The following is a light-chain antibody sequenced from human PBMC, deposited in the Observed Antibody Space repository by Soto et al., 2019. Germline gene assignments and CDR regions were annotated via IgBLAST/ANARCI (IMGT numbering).Light chain of an antibody. Sequence: DIVMTQSPAILSVSLGERATLSCLASQGISDNSAWYQQRSGQAPRLLIYGASTRATGVPARFSGSGSGTEFTLTISSLQSDDFAIYYCQQYKSWPPLTFGGGTKVE. CDR2: GAS. CDR1: QGISDN. J-gene: IGKJ4*01. CDR3: QQYKSWPPLT. V-gene: IGKV3-15*01.